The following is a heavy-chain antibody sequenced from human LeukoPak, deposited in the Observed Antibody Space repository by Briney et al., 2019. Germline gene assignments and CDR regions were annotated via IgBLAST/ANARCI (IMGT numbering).Heavy chain of an antibody. CDR2: IIPIFGTA. CDR1: GGTFSSYA. Sequence: SVKVSCKASGGTFSSYAISWVRQAPGQGLEWMGGIIPIFGTANYAQKFQGRVTITADESTSTAYMELSSLRSEDTAAYYCARETAPNYDFWSGYRTPGYYYYMDVWGKGTTVTVSS. D-gene: IGHD3-3*01. V-gene: IGHV1-69*13. J-gene: IGHJ6*03. CDR3: ARETAPNYDFWSGYRTPGYYYYMDV.